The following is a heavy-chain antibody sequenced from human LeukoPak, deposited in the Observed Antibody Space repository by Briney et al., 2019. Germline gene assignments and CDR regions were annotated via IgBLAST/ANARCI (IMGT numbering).Heavy chain of an antibody. D-gene: IGHD3-22*01. CDR3: TTDDWYDSSGYHEGFDS. J-gene: IGHJ4*02. CDR1: GLIFRNAW. V-gene: IGHV3-15*01. CDR2: IKSKSDGGST. Sequence: PGGSLRLFCAVSGLIFRNAWMSWVRQAPGKGLEWVGRIKSKSDGGSTDYAAPVKGRFTISRDDSKNTLYLQMNSLKSEDTAVYYCTTDDWYDSSGYHEGFDSWGQRTLITVSS.